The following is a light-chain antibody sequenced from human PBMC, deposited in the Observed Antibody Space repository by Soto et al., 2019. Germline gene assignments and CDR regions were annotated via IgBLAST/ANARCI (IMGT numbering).Light chain of an antibody. Sequence: DIVMTQSPLSLPVTPGEPASISCRSSQSLLHSNGYNYLDWYLQKPGQSPQLLIYLGSYRASGVLDRFSGSGSGTDFTLKISRVGAEDVGVYYCMHALETPWTFGQGTKVEIK. CDR2: LGS. CDR3: MHALETPWT. CDR1: QSLLHSNGYNY. J-gene: IGKJ1*01. V-gene: IGKV2-28*01.